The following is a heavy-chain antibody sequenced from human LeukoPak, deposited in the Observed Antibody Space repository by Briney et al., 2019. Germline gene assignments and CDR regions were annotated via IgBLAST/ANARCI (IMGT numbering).Heavy chain of an antibody. Sequence: ASVKVSCKASGYTFTGYYMHWVRQAPGQGLEWMGWINPNSGGTNYARKFRGRVTMTRDTSISTAYMELSRLRSDDTAVYYCARDLSDILTGYYFYYYYYMDVWGKGTTVTVSS. CDR2: INPNSGGT. J-gene: IGHJ6*03. D-gene: IGHD3-9*01. CDR1: GYTFTGYY. V-gene: IGHV1-2*02. CDR3: ARDLSDILTGYYFYYYYYMDV.